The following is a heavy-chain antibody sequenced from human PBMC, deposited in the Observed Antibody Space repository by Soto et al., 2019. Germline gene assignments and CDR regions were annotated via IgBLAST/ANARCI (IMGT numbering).Heavy chain of an antibody. V-gene: IGHV3-33*01. D-gene: IGHD1-26*01. CDR3: ARDMMGAIPFDY. CDR2: IWYDGSNK. Sequence: VGSLRLSCAASGFTFSSYGMHWVRQAPGKGLEWVAVIWYDGSNKYYADSVKGRFTISRDNSKNTLYLQMNSLRAEDTAVYYCARDMMGAIPFDYWGQGTLVTVSS. CDR1: GFTFSSYG. J-gene: IGHJ4*02.